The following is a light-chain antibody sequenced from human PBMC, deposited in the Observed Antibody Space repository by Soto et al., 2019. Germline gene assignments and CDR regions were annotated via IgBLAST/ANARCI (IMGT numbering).Light chain of an antibody. CDR3: QQRNTFPVN. CDR1: QGISSY. J-gene: IGKJ5*01. Sequence: DIQLTQSPSFLSASVGDRVTITCRASQGISSYLAWYQQTPGKAPKLLIYASSTVQSGVPSKFSGSGHETEFPLTISSLQPEDFATYQCQQRNTFPVNVGHGTRL. CDR2: ASS. V-gene: IGKV1-9*01.